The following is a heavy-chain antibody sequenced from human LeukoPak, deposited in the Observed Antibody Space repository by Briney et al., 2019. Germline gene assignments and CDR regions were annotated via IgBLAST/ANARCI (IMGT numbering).Heavy chain of an antibody. D-gene: IGHD1-20*01. Sequence: GASVKVSCKASGGTFSSYAISWVRQAPGQGLEWMGRIIPILGIANYAQKFQGRVTITADKSTSTAYMELSSLRSEDTAVYYCASLTGTTSYPYYYYGMDVWGQGTTVTVSS. V-gene: IGHV1-69*04. CDR1: GGTFSSYA. J-gene: IGHJ6*02. CDR2: IIPILGIA. CDR3: ASLTGTTSYPYYYYGMDV.